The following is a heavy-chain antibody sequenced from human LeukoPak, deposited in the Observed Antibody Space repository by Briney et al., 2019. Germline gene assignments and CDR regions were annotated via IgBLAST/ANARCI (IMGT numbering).Heavy chain of an antibody. D-gene: IGHD3-22*01. CDR2: FNPNSGGT. CDR1: GYTFTDYY. V-gene: IGHV1-2*02. Sequence: ASMKVSCKASGYTFTDYYIHWVRQAPGQGLEWMGVFNPNSGGTYYAQTVQGRVTMTRDTSINTAYMVLGRLRSDDTAVYYCASAYGYYLSWNAFDIWGQGTMVTVSS. J-gene: IGHJ3*02. CDR3: ASAYGYYLSWNAFDI.